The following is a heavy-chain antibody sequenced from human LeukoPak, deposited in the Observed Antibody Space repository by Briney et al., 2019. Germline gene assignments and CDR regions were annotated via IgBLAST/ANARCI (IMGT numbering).Heavy chain of an antibody. CDR1: GFTFSSYS. Sequence: GGSLRLSCAASGFTFSSYSMNWVRQAPGKGLEWVSSISSSSSYIYYADSVKGRFTISRDNAKNSLYLQMTNLRVEDTAIYYCARRKTDYGDFDFWGQGTPVTVSS. CDR3: ARRKTDYGDFDF. V-gene: IGHV3-21*04. J-gene: IGHJ4*02. CDR2: ISSSSSYI. D-gene: IGHD4-17*01.